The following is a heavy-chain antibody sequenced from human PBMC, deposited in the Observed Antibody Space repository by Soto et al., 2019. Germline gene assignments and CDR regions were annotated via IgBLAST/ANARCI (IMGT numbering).Heavy chain of an antibody. CDR1: GGSISSGGYY. D-gene: IGHD5-12*01. Sequence: QVQLQESGPGLVKPSQTLSLTCTVSGGSISSGGYYWSWIRQHPGKGLEWIGYIYYSGSTYYNPSRQSRVTLSVDTSKNQFSLTLSSVTAADTAVYSCASTNSGYDFDYWGQGTLVTVSS. J-gene: IGHJ4*02. CDR3: ASTNSGYDFDY. V-gene: IGHV4-31*03. CDR2: IYYSGST.